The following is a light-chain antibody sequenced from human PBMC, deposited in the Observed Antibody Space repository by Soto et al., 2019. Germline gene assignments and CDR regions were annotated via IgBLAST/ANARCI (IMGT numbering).Light chain of an antibody. CDR3: QQLSRYPLT. CDR2: AAS. Sequence: DIQMSQSPSSVSASVGDSITITCRMSQGISSYLAWYQQKPGKAPELLIYAASTLQSGVPSRFSGSGSETEFSLTIRALQPEDFATYYCQQLSRYPLTFGGGTKVDIK. V-gene: IGKV1-9*01. J-gene: IGKJ4*01. CDR1: QGISSY.